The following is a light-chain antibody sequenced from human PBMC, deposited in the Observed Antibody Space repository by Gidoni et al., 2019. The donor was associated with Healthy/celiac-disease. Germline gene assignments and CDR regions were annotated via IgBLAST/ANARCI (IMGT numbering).Light chain of an antibody. CDR2: EVS. CDR1: SSDVGGYNY. V-gene: IGLV2-8*01. J-gene: IGLJ2*01. CDR3: SSYAGSNNVV. Sequence: QSALTQPPSASGSPGQSVTISCTGTSSDVGGYNYVSWYQQHLGKAPKLVIYEVSQRPSGVPDRFSGSKSGNTASLTVSGLQAEDEADYYCSSYAGSNNVVFGGGTKLTVL.